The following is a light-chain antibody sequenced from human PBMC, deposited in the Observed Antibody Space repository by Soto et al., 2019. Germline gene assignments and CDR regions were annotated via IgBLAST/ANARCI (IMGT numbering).Light chain of an antibody. CDR1: NSNLGDYNY. Sequence: QSALTQPRSVSGSPGQSVAISCTGTNSNLGDYNYVSWYQQHPGKAPKLMISDVSKRPSGVPDRFSGSKSGNTASLTISGLQADDEADYYCCSSAGTYTYVFRPGTKVTVL. CDR2: DVS. CDR3: CSSAGTYTYV. J-gene: IGLJ1*01. V-gene: IGLV2-11*01.